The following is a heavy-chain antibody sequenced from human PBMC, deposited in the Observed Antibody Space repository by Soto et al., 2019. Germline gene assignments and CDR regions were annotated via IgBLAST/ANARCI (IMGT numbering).Heavy chain of an antibody. D-gene: IGHD2-2*01. CDR1: GGSISSGGYS. CDR2: IYHSGST. Sequence: PSETLSLTCAGSGGSISSGGYSWSWIRQPPGKGLEWIGYIYHSGSTYYNPSLKSRVTISVDRSKNQFSLKLSSVTAADTAVYYCARNYIVVVPAAIRTDAFDIWGQGTMVTVSS. CDR3: ARNYIVVVPAAIRTDAFDI. V-gene: IGHV4-30-2*01. J-gene: IGHJ3*02.